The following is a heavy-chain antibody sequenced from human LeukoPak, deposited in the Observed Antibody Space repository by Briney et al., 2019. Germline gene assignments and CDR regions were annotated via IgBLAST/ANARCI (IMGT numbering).Heavy chain of an antibody. D-gene: IGHD6-19*01. J-gene: IGHJ4*02. CDR2: IKQDGSEK. V-gene: IGHV3-7*04. CDR3: ARGIAVAGNNRFDY. Sequence: GGSLRLSCAASGFTFSSYWMSWVRQAPGKGLEWVANIKQDGSEKYYVDSVKGRFTISRDNAKNSLYLQMNSLRAEDTAVYYCARGIAVAGNNRFDYWGQGTLVTVSS. CDR1: GFTFSSYW.